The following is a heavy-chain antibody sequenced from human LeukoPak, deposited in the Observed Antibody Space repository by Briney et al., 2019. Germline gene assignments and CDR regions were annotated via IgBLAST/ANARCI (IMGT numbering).Heavy chain of an antibody. Sequence: GRSLRLSCAASGFTFSSYGMHWVREAPGKGLEWVAAIWYDGSNKYYADSVKGRFTISRDNSKNTLYLQMNSMRAEDTAGYYCARDCSGGSCEAFDIWGQGTMVTVSS. CDR1: GFTFSSYG. V-gene: IGHV3-33*01. CDR2: IWYDGSNK. CDR3: ARDCSGGSCEAFDI. J-gene: IGHJ3*02. D-gene: IGHD2-15*01.